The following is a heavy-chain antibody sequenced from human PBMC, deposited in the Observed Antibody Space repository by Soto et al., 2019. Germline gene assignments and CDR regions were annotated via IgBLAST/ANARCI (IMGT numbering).Heavy chain of an antibody. D-gene: IGHD3-10*01. V-gene: IGHV3-30*18. Sequence: QVQLVESGGGVVQPGRSLRLSCAASGFTFSSYGVHWVRQAPGKGLEWVALISYVGSNTYYADSVKGRFTISRDNSKNTVYLQMNSLRAEDTAVDYCAQAPQWFGELVSDYWGQGTLVTVSS. CDR2: ISYVGSNT. CDR3: AQAPQWFGELVSDY. J-gene: IGHJ4*02. CDR1: GFTFSSYG.